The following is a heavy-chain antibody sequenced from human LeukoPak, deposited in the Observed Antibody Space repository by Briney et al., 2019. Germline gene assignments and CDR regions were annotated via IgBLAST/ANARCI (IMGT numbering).Heavy chain of an antibody. Sequence: GGSLRLSCAASGFTFNNYGMHWVRQAPGEGLEWVAVISYDGRNKHYPDSVKGRFTISRDISTDTLWLQMDSLRTEDTAVYYCAKGPLRGTAAAIDYWGQGTLVTVSS. CDR3: AKGPLRGTAAAIDY. J-gene: IGHJ4*02. V-gene: IGHV3-30*18. D-gene: IGHD2-2*01. CDR2: ISYDGRNK. CDR1: GFTFNNYG.